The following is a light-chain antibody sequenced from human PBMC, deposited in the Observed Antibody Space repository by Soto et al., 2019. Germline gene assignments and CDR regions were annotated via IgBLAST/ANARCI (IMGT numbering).Light chain of an antibody. CDR1: QSVSSSY. Sequence: EIVLTQSPGTLSLSPGERATLSCRASQSVSSSYLAWYQQKPGQAPRLLIYGASSRATGIPARFSGSGSGTAFTLTISRLEPEDFAVYYCQQYGSSRTFGQGTKVEIK. CDR3: QQYGSSRT. CDR2: GAS. V-gene: IGKV3-20*01. J-gene: IGKJ1*01.